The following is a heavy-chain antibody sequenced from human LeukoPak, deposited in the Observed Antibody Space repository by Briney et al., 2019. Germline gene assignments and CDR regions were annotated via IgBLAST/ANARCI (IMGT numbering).Heavy chain of an antibody. V-gene: IGHV3-23*01. D-gene: IGHD1-7*01. J-gene: IGHJ6*03. CDR1: GFTLSTCG. Sequence: PGGSLRLSCAASGFTLSTCGMSWVRQAPGQGLEWVSVISDRGGSPNYADSVKGRFIISRENAKNSLYLQMNSLRAEDTAVYYCARLMVTGTPDYYYYYMDVWGKGTTVTVSS. CDR2: ISDRGGSP. CDR3: ARLMVTGTPDYYYYYMDV.